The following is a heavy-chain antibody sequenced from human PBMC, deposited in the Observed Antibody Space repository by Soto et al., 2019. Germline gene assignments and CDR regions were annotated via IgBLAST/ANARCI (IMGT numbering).Heavy chain of an antibody. CDR2: ISSSSSTI. CDR3: ARDGVAAASRGGMDV. CDR1: GFTFSSYS. Sequence: EVQLVESGGGLVQPGGSLRLSCAASGFTFSSYSMNWVRQAPGKGLEWVSYISSSSSTIYYADSVKGRFTISRDNAKNSLYLQMNRLRDEDTAVYYCARDGVAAASRGGMDVWGQGTTVTVSS. D-gene: IGHD6-13*01. V-gene: IGHV3-48*02. J-gene: IGHJ6*02.